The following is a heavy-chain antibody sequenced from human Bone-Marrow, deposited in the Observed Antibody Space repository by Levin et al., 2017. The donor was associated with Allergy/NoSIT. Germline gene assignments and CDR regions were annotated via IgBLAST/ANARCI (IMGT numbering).Heavy chain of an antibody. CDR1: GFTFDTFT. CDR3: AKNLGADEGDDILTGLFDY. CDR2: ISGSGGRT. Sequence: SCGASGFTFDTFTMSWVRQGPGRGLEWLADISGSGGRTYYADSGKGRFSISRGNSKNIVYLQMKSMRGEDTAVYYCAKNLGADEGDDILTGLFDYWGQGTLVTVSS. J-gene: IGHJ4*02. D-gene: IGHD3-9*01. V-gene: IGHV3-23*01.